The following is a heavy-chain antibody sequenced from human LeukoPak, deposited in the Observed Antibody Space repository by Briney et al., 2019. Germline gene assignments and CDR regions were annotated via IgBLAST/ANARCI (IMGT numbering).Heavy chain of an antibody. CDR3: ARGRWDPKWAPYYYYMDV. J-gene: IGHJ6*03. V-gene: IGHV4-39*07. Sequence: SETLSLTCTVSGGSITSSSYYWRWIRQPPGKGLEWIGSIYYSGSTYYNPSLKSSVTISVDTSKNHFSLNLRSVTDAETGVYYCARGRWDPKWAPYYYYMDVWGKGTTVTVSS. CDR1: GGSITSSSYY. D-gene: IGHD1-26*01. CDR2: IYYSGST.